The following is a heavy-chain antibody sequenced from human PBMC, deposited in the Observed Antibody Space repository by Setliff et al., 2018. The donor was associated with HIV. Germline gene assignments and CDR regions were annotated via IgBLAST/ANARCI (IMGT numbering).Heavy chain of an antibody. CDR1: GGSINSTSYY. V-gene: IGHV4-39*07. J-gene: IGHJ4*02. CDR2: ISYSGDT. D-gene: IGHD3-22*01. Sequence: LSLTCIVSGGSINSTSYYWGWIRQPPGQGLEWIGSISYSGDTFYNTSLKTRITISVDTSKNHLSLKVSSLTAADTAVYYCARAPYYDYRGLAVYYFDYWGQGTQVTVSS. CDR3: ARAPYYDYRGLAVYYFDY.